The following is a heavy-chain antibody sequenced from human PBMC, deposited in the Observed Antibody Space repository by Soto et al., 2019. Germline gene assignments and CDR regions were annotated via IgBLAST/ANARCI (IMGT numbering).Heavy chain of an antibody. Sequence: ASVKVSCKASGYTFTCYYMHWVRQAPGQGLEWMGWINPNSGGTNYAQKFQGRVTMTRDTSISTAYMEPSRLRSDDTAVYYCARDAPLCGGDCYSDYWGQGTLVTVSS. D-gene: IGHD2-21*02. J-gene: IGHJ4*02. V-gene: IGHV1-2*02. CDR3: ARDAPLCGGDCYSDY. CDR2: INPNSGGT. CDR1: GYTFTCYY.